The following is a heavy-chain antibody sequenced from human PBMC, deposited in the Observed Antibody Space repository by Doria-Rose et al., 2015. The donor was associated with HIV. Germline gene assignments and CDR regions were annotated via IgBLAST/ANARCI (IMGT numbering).Heavy chain of an antibody. CDR1: GGSFSDHS. Sequence: CAVYGGSFSDHSWSWIRQPPGKVLEWIGEINDTGSANYNPSLKSRVTISVDTSKNQFSLKGSSVTAADTAVYYCARVPDNYITSPFDYWGQGKRGTVSS. CDR2: INDTGSA. J-gene: IGHJ4*02. CDR3: ARVPDNYITSPFDY. V-gene: IGHV4-34*01. D-gene: IGHD3-10*01.